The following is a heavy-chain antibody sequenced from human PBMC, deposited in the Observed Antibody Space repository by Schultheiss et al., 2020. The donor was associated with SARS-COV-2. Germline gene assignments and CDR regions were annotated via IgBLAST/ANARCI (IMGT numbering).Heavy chain of an antibody. CDR1: GFTFSNAW. CDR2: ISGSGGST. D-gene: IGHD3-22*01. V-gene: IGHV3-23*01. CDR3: ARDLSYDSSPPRPTYGMDV. J-gene: IGHJ6*02. Sequence: GGSLRLSCAASGFTFSNAWMSWVRQAPGKGLEWVSAISGSGGSTYYADSVKGRFTISRDNAKNSLYLQMNSLRAEDTAVYYCARDLSYDSSPPRPTYGMDVWGQGTTVTVSS.